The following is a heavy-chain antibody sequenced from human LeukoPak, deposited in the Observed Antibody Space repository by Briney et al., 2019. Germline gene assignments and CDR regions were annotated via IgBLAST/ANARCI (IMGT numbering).Heavy chain of an antibody. CDR1: GYTFTSHG. CDR3: ARDRIAARSLDY. V-gene: IGHV1-18*01. J-gene: IGHJ4*02. CDR2: ISTYNGNT. D-gene: IGHD6-6*01. Sequence: ASVKVSCKASGYTFTSHGNSWVRQAPGQGLEWMGWISTYNGNTNYAQKLQGRVSMTTDTSTSTAYMELSRLRSDDTAVYYCARDRIAARSLDYWGQGTLVTVSS.